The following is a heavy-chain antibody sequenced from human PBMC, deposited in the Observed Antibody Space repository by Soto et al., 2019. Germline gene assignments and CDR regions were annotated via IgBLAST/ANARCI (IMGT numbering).Heavy chain of an antibody. V-gene: IGHV4-59*01. Sequence: NPSETLSLTCTVSGGSISSYYWSWIRQPPGKGLEWIGYIYYSGSTNYNPSLKSRVTISVDTSKNQFSLKLSSVTAADTAVYYCARDRRLEPDYYGMDVWGQGTTVTVSS. CDR1: GGSISSYY. J-gene: IGHJ6*02. CDR3: ARDRRLEPDYYGMDV. CDR2: IYYSGST. D-gene: IGHD1-1*01.